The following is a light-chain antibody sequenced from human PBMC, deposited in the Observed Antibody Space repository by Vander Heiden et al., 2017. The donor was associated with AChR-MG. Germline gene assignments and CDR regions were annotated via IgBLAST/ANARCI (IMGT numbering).Light chain of an antibody. Sequence: IQLTQSPSSLSASVGDRVTITCRASQGISSYLAWYQQKPGKAPKLLIYAASTLQSGVPSRFSGSGSGTDFTLTISSLQPEDFATYYCQQLNSYPPFTFGHRTKVDIK. CDR1: QGISSY. CDR3: QQLNSYPPFT. V-gene: IGKV1-9*01. CDR2: AAS. J-gene: IGKJ3*01.